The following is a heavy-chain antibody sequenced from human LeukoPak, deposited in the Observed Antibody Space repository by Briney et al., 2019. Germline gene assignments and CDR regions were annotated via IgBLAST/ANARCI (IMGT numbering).Heavy chain of an antibody. Sequence: GGSLRLSCAASGFTFRSYAMRWVRQAPGKGLEWVSAISGSGGSTYYADSVKGRFTISRDNAKNTLYLQMNSLRAEDTAVYYCATKYDAFDIWGQGTMVTVSS. V-gene: IGHV3-23*01. CDR2: ISGSGGST. CDR3: ATKYDAFDI. CDR1: GFTFRSYA. J-gene: IGHJ3*02.